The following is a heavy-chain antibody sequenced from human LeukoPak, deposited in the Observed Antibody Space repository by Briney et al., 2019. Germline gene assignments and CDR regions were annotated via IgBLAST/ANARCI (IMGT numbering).Heavy chain of an antibody. CDR2: ITPNIVGT. V-gene: IGHV1-2*02. Sequence: ASVKVSCKASGYTFTGYYMHWVRQAPGQGLEWMVSITPNIVGTTYAPQFQGIVTMTSDTSITSAYMDLSRLRFDDTAVYYCARDRYSYYRMDVWGQGTTVTVSS. J-gene: IGHJ6*02. CDR3: ARDRYSYYRMDV. CDR1: GYTFTGYY.